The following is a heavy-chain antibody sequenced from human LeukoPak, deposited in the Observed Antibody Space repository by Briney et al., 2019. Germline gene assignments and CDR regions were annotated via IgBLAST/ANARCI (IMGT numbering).Heavy chain of an antibody. CDR1: GGSINNYY. J-gene: IGHJ6*03. V-gene: IGHV4-59*12. Sequence: PSETLSLTCTVSGGSINNYYWSWIRQPPGKGLEWIGYIHYSGSTNYNPSLKSRVTISVDTSKNQFSLKLSSVTAADTAVYYCARNLVAGSRYYYYMDVWGKGTTVTISS. D-gene: IGHD2-15*01. CDR3: ARNLVAGSRYYYYMDV. CDR2: IHYSGST.